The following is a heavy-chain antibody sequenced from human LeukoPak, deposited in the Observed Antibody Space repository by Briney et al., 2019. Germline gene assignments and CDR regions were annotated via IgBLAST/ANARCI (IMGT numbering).Heavy chain of an antibody. CDR3: ARGPDRDIVVVPAAVSVDYYYMDV. D-gene: IGHD2-2*01. V-gene: IGHV1-2*02. CDR2: INPNSGGT. Sequence: ASVKVSCKASGYTFTGYYMHWVRQAPGQGLEWMGWINPNSGGTNYAQKFQGRVTMTRDTSISTAYMELSRLRSDDTAVYYCARGPDRDIVVVPAAVSVDYYYMDVWGKGTTVTVSS. CDR1: GYTFTGYY. J-gene: IGHJ6*03.